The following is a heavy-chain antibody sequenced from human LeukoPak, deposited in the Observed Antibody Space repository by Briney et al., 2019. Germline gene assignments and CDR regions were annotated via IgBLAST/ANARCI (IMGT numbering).Heavy chain of an antibody. V-gene: IGHV3-7*01. Sequence: GGSLRLSCAASGFTFRSYWMSWVRQVPGKGLEWVANIKLDGAEKYYADSVKGRFTISRDNANNSLYLQMNSLRAEDTAVYYCAREGSSSWYYYYYYYYMDVWGKGTTVTVSS. J-gene: IGHJ6*03. CDR1: GFTFRSYW. CDR2: IKLDGAEK. CDR3: AREGSSSWYYYYYYYYMDV. D-gene: IGHD6-13*01.